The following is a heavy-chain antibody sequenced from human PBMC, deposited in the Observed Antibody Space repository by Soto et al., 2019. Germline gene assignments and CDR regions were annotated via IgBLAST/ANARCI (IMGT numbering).Heavy chain of an antibody. V-gene: IGHV1-18*04. CDR3: ARDLRYGGYVYYYYGMDV. D-gene: IGHD5-12*01. CDR1: GYTFTSYG. Sequence: QVQLVQSGAEVKKPGASVKVSCKASGYTFTSYGISWVRQAPGQGLEWMGWISAYNGNTNYAQKLQGRVTMTTDASTSTAYMELRSLRSDDTAVYYCARDLRYGGYVYYYYGMDVWGQGTTVTVSS. CDR2: ISAYNGNT. J-gene: IGHJ6*02.